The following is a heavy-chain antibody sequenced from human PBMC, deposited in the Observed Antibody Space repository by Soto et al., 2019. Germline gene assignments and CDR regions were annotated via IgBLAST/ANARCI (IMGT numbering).Heavy chain of an antibody. V-gene: IGHV3-23*01. J-gene: IGHJ3*02. CDR2: TSGSGDVT. Sequence: EVQLLEAGGGLVQPGGSLRLSCAASGFTFSSYAVNWVRQVPGTGLEWVSATSGSGDVTHYADSVKGRFTISRDNSKNTLYLQMNSLRAEDTAIYYCAKVLLVTATLHALDIWGQGTTVTVSS. D-gene: IGHD2-15*01. CDR3: AKVLLVTATLHALDI. CDR1: GFTFSSYA.